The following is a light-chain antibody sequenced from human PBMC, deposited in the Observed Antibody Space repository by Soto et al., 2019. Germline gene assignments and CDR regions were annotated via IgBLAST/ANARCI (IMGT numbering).Light chain of an antibody. CDR3: QQYNNWPPWT. V-gene: IGKV3-15*01. J-gene: IGKJ1*01. CDR2: GAS. Sequence: EIVMTQSPATLSVSPGERATLSCRASQTVNSNLAWYQQRPGQAPRLLISGASTRAPGIPARFSGSGSGTEFTLTISSLQSDDFAFYYCQQYNNWPPWTFGQWTRLEI. CDR1: QTVNSN.